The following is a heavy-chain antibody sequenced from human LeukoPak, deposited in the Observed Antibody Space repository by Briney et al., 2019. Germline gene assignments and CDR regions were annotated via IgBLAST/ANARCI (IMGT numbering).Heavy chain of an antibody. CDR3: ARSHYIAVAGTHWSTAGGRPYYYYYGMDV. CDR1: GGSFCGYY. D-gene: IGHD6-19*01. CDR2: INRSGST. V-gene: IGHV4-34*01. J-gene: IGHJ6*02. Sequence: SETLSLTCAVYGGSFCGYYWSWIRHPPWKGLEWLGEINRSGSTNYNPSHKSRVTISVDTSKNQFSLKLSSVTAADTAVYYCARSHYIAVAGTHWSTAGGRPYYYYYGMDVWGQGTTVTVSS.